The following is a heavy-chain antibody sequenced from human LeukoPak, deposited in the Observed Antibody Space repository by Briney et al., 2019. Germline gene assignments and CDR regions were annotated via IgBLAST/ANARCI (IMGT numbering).Heavy chain of an antibody. CDR3: AREGARRTFDY. CDR2: ISVSGNT. Sequence: GGSLRLSCAASGFTLSSYAMSWVRQGPGKGLEWVSAISVSGNTYHADSVKGRFTISRDSYKNTLYLQMNSLRAEDTAVYYCAREGARRTFDYWGQGTLVTVSS. D-gene: IGHD1-26*01. CDR1: GFTLSSYA. V-gene: IGHV3-23*01. J-gene: IGHJ4*02.